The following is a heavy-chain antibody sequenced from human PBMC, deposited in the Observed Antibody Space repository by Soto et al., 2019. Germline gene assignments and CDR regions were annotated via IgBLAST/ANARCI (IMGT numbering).Heavy chain of an antibody. CDR1: GGSISSNLYY. V-gene: IGHV4-39*01. CDR3: ARQTGGFVYYFDY. CDR2: VYYSGRT. J-gene: IGHJ4*02. D-gene: IGHD3-16*01. Sequence: QLQLQESGPGLVKPSETLSLTCTVSGGSISSNLYYWGWVRQPPGKGLEWIGAVYYSGRTWYNPSLNSRVIISVDTLRNQFSLNLRSVTASDTAVYYCARQTGGFVYYFDYWGQGALVTVSS.